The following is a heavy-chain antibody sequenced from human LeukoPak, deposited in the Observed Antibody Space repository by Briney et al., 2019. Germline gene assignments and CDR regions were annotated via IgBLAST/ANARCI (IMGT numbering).Heavy chain of an antibody. CDR2: IYYSGST. Sequence: PSETLSLTCTVSGGSISSYYWSWIRQHPGKGLEWIGYIYYSGSTYYNPSLKSRVTISVDTSKNQFSLKLSSVTAADTAVYYCARVLLYYYDSSGYFDYWGQGTLVTVSS. CDR1: GGSISSYY. D-gene: IGHD3-22*01. J-gene: IGHJ4*02. V-gene: IGHV4-59*06. CDR3: ARVLLYYYDSSGYFDY.